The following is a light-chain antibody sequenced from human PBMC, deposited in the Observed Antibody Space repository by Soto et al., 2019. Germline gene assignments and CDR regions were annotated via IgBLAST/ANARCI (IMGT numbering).Light chain of an antibody. J-gene: IGLJ1*01. V-gene: IGLV3-21*04. Sequence: SYELTQPPSVSVAPGKTARITCGGTNIGSKSVHWYQQKPGQAPVLVIYYDSDRPAGIPGRFSGSNSGNTATLTISRVEAGDEADYYCQVWDSSSDHPGVFGTGTKLTVL. CDR3: QVWDSSSDHPGV. CDR1: NIGSKS. CDR2: YDS.